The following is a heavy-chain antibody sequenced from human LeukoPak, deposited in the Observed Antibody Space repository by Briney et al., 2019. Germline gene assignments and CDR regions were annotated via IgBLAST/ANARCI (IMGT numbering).Heavy chain of an antibody. J-gene: IGHJ4*02. V-gene: IGHV3-33*01. D-gene: IGHD3-22*01. CDR1: GFTFSSYG. CDR3: ARDWAPLTTYYYDSSGYYFDY. CDR2: IWYDGSNK. Sequence: GESLKISCAASGFTFSSYGMHWVRQAPGKGLEWVAVIWYDGSNKYYADSVKGRFTISRDNSKNTLYLQMNSLRAEDTAVYYCARDWAPLTTYYYDSSGYYFDYWGQGTLVTVSS.